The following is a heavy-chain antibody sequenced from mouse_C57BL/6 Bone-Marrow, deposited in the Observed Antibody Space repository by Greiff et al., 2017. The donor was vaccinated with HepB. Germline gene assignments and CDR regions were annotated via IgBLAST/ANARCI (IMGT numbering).Heavy chain of an antibody. J-gene: IGHJ3*01. CDR1: GYTFTSYW. V-gene: IGHV1-64*01. CDR3: ARGVLYYDYDVRFAY. D-gene: IGHD2-4*01. Sequence: QVQLQQPGAELVKPGASVKLSCKASGYTFTSYWMHWVKQRPGQGLEWIGMIHPNSGSTNYNEKFKSKATLTVDKSSSPAYMQISSLTSEDSAVYYCARGVLYYDYDVRFAYWGQGTLVTVSA. CDR2: IHPNSGST.